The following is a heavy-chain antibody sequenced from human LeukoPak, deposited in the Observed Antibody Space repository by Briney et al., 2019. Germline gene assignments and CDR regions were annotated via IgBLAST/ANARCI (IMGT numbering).Heavy chain of an antibody. D-gene: IGHD6-19*01. CDR1: GGSISSSSYY. V-gene: IGHV4-39*07. J-gene: IGHJ4*02. CDR2: IYYSGST. Sequence: SETLSLTCTVSGGSISSSSYYWGWIRQPPGKGLEWIGSIYYSGSTYYNPSLKSRVTISVDTSKNQFSLKLSSVTAADTAVYYCARVPRQWLVRGDYFDYWGQGTLVTVSS. CDR3: ARVPRQWLVRGDYFDY.